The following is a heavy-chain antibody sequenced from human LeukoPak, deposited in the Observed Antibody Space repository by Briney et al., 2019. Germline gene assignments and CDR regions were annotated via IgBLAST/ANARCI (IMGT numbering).Heavy chain of an antibody. J-gene: IGHJ4*02. CDR2: IYHSGNT. CDR1: GDSINSSNW. CDR3: ARAGGGTYYFDF. V-gene: IGHV4-4*02. D-gene: IGHD1-26*01. Sequence: SGTLSLTCAVSGDSINSSNWWNWVRQPPGQGLEWVAEIYHSGNTNYNPSLKSRVTISLDKSKNQFSLKLTSVTAADTAVYLCARAGGGTYYFDFWGQGTLVTVSS.